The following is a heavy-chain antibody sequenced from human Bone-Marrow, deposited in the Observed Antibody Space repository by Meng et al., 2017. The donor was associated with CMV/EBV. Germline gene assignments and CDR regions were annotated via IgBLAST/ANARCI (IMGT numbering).Heavy chain of an antibody. CDR3: APYDFWSGFT. CDR1: GFTFSSHW. Sequence: GGSLRLSCAGSGFTFSSHWMSWVRQAPGKGLEWVSYISSSGSTIYYADSVKGRFTISRDNAKNSLCLQMNSLRAEDTAVYYCAPYDFWSGFTWGQGTLVTVSS. CDR2: ISSSGSTI. J-gene: IGHJ5*02. V-gene: IGHV3-48*04. D-gene: IGHD3-3*01.